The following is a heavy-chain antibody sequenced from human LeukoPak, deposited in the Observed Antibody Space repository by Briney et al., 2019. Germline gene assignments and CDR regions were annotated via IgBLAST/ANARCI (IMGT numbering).Heavy chain of an antibody. CDR1: GYSTSGIFY. V-gene: IGHV4-38-2*02. CDR3: ARHHTSSKPIDY. CDR2: IYHTGNT. Sequence: KPSETLSLTCTVSGYSTSGIFYWGWIRQPPGNGLEWIGNIYHTGNTYYNPSLKSRVTISVDTSKNQFSLKLSSVTAADTAVYYCARHHTSSKPIDYWGQGTLVTVSS. J-gene: IGHJ4*02. D-gene: IGHD3-16*01.